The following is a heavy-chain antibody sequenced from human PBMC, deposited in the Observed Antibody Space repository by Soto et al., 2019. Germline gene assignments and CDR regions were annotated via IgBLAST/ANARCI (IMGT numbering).Heavy chain of an antibody. Sequence: GSLRLSCAASGFTFSDYAMCWVRQAPGQGLQWVSGISGRGDSTFHIDSVKGRFTISRDNSRNILYLQMNSLRAEDTAIYYCAKRHGDSDYYFDYWGQGALVTVSS. CDR1: GFTFSDYA. D-gene: IGHD4-17*01. V-gene: IGHV3-23*01. CDR2: ISGRGDST. J-gene: IGHJ4*02. CDR3: AKRHGDSDYYFDY.